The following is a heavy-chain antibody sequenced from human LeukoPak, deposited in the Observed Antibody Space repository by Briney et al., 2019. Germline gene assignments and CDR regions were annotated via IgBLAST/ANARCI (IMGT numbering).Heavy chain of an antibody. J-gene: IGHJ3*02. V-gene: IGHV3-30*18. CDR3: VKDLSSWDAFDI. CDR2: ISYDGSNK. CDR1: GFTFSSYG. Sequence: GGSLRLSCAASGFTFSSYGMHWVRQAPGKGLEWVAVISYDGSNKYYADSVKGRFTISRDNSKNTLYLQMNSLRAEDTAVYYCVKDLSSWDAFDIWGQGTMVTVSS. D-gene: IGHD6-13*01.